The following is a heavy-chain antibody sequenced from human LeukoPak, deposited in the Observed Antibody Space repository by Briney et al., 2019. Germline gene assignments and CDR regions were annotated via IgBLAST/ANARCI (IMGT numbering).Heavy chain of an antibody. CDR1: GYTFISFW. J-gene: IGHJ4*02. V-gene: IGHV5-51*01. CDR3: TRSTRMTNPDY. Sequence: SGESLKISCKGSGYTFISFWIGWARQMPGKGPEWLGMVFPDDSDTRYSPSFQGQVTISVDKPLSTAYLHWSSLKASDTAMYYCTRSTRMTNPDYWGQGTQVTVSS. CDR2: VFPDDSDT. D-gene: IGHD4-11*01.